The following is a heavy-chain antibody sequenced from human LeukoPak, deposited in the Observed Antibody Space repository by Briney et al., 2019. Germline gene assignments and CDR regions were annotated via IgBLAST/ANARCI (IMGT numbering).Heavy chain of an antibody. D-gene: IGHD3-22*01. Sequence: GASVKVSCKASGYTFTSYGISWVRQAPGQVLEWMGWISAYNGNTNYAQKLQGRVTMATDTSTSTAYMELRSLRSDDTAVYYCARASYYYDSSGSILDYWGQGTLVTVSS. CDR3: ARASYYYDSSGSILDY. CDR1: GYTFTSYG. V-gene: IGHV1-18*01. J-gene: IGHJ4*02. CDR2: ISAYNGNT.